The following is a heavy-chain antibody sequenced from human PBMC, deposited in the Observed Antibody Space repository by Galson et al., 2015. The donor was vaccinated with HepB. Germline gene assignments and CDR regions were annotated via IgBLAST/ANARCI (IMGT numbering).Heavy chain of an antibody. D-gene: IGHD4-17*01. CDR1: GFTFSSYE. CDR2: ISSSGSTI. V-gene: IGHV3-48*03. CDR3: AKNDYGDYYFDY. J-gene: IGHJ4*02. Sequence: SLRLSCAASGFTFSSYEMNWVRQAPGKGLEWVSYISSSGSTIYYADSVKGRFTISRDNAKNSLYLQMNSLRAEDTAVYYCAKNDYGDYYFDYWGQGTLVTVSS.